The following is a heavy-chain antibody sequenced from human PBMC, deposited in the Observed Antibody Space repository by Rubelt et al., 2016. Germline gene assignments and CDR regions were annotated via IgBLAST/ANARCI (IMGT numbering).Heavy chain of an antibody. D-gene: IGHD2/OR15-2a*01. CDR3: ARDSGSRIFDY. J-gene: IGHJ4*02. CDR1: GGSISSGGDY. Sequence: QVQLQESGPGLVKPSQTLSLTCTVSGGSISSGGDYWSWIRQHPGKGLEWIGYIYYSGSTYYNPSLKSRVTITVDTSKHQCSRNLSSATAADTAVYYCARDSGSRIFDYWGQGTLVTVSS. CDR2: IYYSGST. V-gene: IGHV4-31*03.